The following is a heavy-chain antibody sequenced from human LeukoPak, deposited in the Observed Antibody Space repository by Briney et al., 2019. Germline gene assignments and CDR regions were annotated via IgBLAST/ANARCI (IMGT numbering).Heavy chain of an antibody. CDR3: ATAMIRDTEY. V-gene: IGHV3-9*01. Sequence: GRSLRLSCAASGFTFDDHGMHWVRQAPGKGLEWVSGISWSSGIIGYADSVKGRFTISRDNSQNLLFLQLNSLRAEDTGVYYCATAMIRDTEYWGQGTLVTVSS. D-gene: IGHD3-10*01. J-gene: IGHJ4*02. CDR1: GFTFDDHG. CDR2: ISWSSGII.